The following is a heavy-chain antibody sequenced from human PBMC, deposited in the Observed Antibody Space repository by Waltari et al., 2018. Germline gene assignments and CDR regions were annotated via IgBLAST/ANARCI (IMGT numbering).Heavy chain of an antibody. CDR3: ARAGMATSGVMDV. Sequence: QLQLQESGPGLVKPSETLSLTCTVSGGSISSSSYYWGWIRQPPGKGLEWIGSIYYSGSTYYNPSLKSRVTISVDTSKNQFSLKLSSVTAADTAVYYCARAGMATSGVMDVWGQGTTVTVSS. V-gene: IGHV4-39*07. J-gene: IGHJ6*02. CDR1: GGSISSSSYY. CDR2: IYYSGST. D-gene: IGHD5-12*01.